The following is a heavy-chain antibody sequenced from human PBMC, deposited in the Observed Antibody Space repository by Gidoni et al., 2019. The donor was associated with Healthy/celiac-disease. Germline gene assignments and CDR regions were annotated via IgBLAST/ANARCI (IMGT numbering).Heavy chain of an antibody. CDR3: ARGRGGQWLVLARGYFDY. CDR2: INHSGST. V-gene: IGHV4-34*01. CDR1: GGSFSGYY. J-gene: IGHJ4*02. Sequence: QVQLQQWGAGLLKPSETLSLTCAVYGGSFSGYYWSWIRQPPGKGLEWIGEINHSGSTNYNPSLKSRVTISVDTSKNQFSLKLSSVTAADTAVYYCARGRGGQWLVLARGYFDYWGQGTLVTVSS. D-gene: IGHD6-19*01.